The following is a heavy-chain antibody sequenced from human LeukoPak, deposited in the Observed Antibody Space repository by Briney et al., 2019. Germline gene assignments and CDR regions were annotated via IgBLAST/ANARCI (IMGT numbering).Heavy chain of an antibody. Sequence: GGSLRPSCAVSGFTFSSYWMSWVRQAPGKGLEWVANIKQDGSEKNYVDSVKGRFTISRDNARNSLYLQMKSLRGEDTAVYYCARDGDATSGSFDYWGQGTLVTVSS. CDR2: IKQDGSEK. D-gene: IGHD3-22*01. CDR3: ARDGDATSGSFDY. J-gene: IGHJ4*02. CDR1: GFTFSSYW. V-gene: IGHV3-7*01.